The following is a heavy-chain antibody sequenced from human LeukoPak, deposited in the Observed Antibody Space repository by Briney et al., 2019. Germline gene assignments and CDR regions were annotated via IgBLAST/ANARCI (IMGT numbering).Heavy chain of an antibody. CDR1: GFTFSSYA. J-gene: IGHJ6*02. V-gene: IGHV3-23*01. D-gene: IGHD5-18*01. Sequence: PGGSLRLSCAASGFTFSSYAMSWVRQAPGKGREWVSAISGSGGSTYYADSVKGRFTISRDNSKNTLYLQMNSLRAEDTAVYYCAKSWGYSYGSSYGMDVWGQGTTVTVSS. CDR2: ISGSGGST. CDR3: AKSWGYSYGSSYGMDV.